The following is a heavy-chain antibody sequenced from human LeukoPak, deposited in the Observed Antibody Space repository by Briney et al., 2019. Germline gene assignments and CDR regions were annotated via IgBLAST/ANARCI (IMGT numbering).Heavy chain of an antibody. Sequence: GGSLRLSCAVSGLTVSSNYMSWVRQAPGKGLEWVSVIYSGGSTYYADSVKGRFTISRDNSKNTVYLQMNSLRAEDTAVYYCARDGGYCTNGVCYLDYWGQGTLVTVSS. V-gene: IGHV3-53*01. J-gene: IGHJ4*02. CDR1: GLTVSSNY. D-gene: IGHD2-8*01. CDR3: ARDGGYCTNGVCYLDY. CDR2: IYSGGST.